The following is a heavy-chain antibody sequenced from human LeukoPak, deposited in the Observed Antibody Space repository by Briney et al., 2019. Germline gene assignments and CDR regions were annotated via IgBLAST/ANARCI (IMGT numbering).Heavy chain of an antibody. D-gene: IGHD5-12*01. J-gene: IGHJ4*02. CDR2: IHHSGST. Sequence: SETLSLTCAVSGGSISSGNWWSWVCQPPGKGLEWIGEIHHSGSTNYNPSLKSRVTISVDKSKNQISLNMRSATAADTAVYYCWHSGYESGFDYWGQGTLVTVSS. V-gene: IGHV4-4*02. CDR3: WHSGYESGFDY. CDR1: GGSISSGNW.